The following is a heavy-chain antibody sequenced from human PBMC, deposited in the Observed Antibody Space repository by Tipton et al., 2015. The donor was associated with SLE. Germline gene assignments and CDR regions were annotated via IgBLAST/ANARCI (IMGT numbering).Heavy chain of an antibody. V-gene: IGHV4-59*12. CDR3: ARGSGYCSSTSCYTPLDY. CDR2: IYYSGST. CDR1: GGSISSYY. Sequence: TLSLTCTVSGGSISSYYWSWIRQPPGKGLEWIGYIYYSGSTNYNPSLKSRVTISVDTSKNQFSLKLSSVTAADTAVYYCARGSGYCSSTSCYTPLDYWGQGTLVTVSS. J-gene: IGHJ4*02. D-gene: IGHD2-2*02.